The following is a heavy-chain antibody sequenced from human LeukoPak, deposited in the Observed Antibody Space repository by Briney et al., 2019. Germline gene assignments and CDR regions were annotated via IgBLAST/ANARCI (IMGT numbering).Heavy chain of an antibody. V-gene: IGHV1-2*02. D-gene: IGHD2-2*01. Sequence: GASVKVSCKASGYTFTGYYIHWVRQAPGQGLEWMGWINPHSGGTNYAQKFQGGVTMTRDTSITTAYMELSSLRSDDTAVYYCARGVIVVVPAAIDYYYYYMDVWGKGTTVTVSS. CDR2: INPHSGGT. CDR3: ARGVIVVVPAAIDYYYYYMDV. CDR1: GYTFTGYY. J-gene: IGHJ6*03.